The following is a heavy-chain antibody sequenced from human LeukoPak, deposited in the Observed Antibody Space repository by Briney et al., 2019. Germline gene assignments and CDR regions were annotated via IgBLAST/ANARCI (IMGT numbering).Heavy chain of an antibody. CDR3: ARARVRDPNRYCSSTSCQRYYYYYYMDV. J-gene: IGHJ6*03. Sequence: GGSLRLSCAASGFTFSSYSMNWVRQAPGKGLEWVSYISSSSSTIYYADSVKGRFTISRDNAKNSLYLQMNSLRAEDTAVYYCARARVRDPNRYCSSTSCQRYYYYYYMDVWGKGTTVTVSS. D-gene: IGHD2-2*01. V-gene: IGHV3-48*04. CDR1: GFTFSSYS. CDR2: ISSSSSTI.